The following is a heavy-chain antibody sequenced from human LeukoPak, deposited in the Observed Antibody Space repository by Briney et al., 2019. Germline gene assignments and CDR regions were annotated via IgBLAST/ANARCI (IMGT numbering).Heavy chain of an antibody. V-gene: IGHV5-51*01. CDR1: GYSFTNYW. D-gene: IGHD6-13*01. Sequence: KNGESLKISCTGSGYSFTNYWIALVRQMPGKGLEWMGIIYPGDSDTRYSPSFQGQVAISADKSISTAYLQWSRLKASVTAMYYCARQSVDSSSWYAAHDWYFDLWGRGTLVTVS. CDR2: IYPGDSDT. CDR3: ARQSVDSSSWYAAHDWYFDL. J-gene: IGHJ2*01.